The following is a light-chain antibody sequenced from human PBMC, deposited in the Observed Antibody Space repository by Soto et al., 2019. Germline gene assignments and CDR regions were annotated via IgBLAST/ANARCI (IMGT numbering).Light chain of an antibody. CDR2: GAS. CDR3: QQSYGTPIS. Sequence: VSQSVSSYLAWSKHKXGRAPRLVIVGASXRGNGIPDRFSGSGSGTDFTHTISRLQAEDGATYSCQQSYGTPISFGEGRRMEIK. CDR1: QSVSSY. V-gene: IGKV3D-15*01. J-gene: IGKJ5*01.